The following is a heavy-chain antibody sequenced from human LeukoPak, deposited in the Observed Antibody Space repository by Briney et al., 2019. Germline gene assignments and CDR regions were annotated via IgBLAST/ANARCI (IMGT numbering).Heavy chain of an antibody. CDR2: INAGNGNT. CDR3: ARRYYDSSGFDY. V-gene: IGHV1-3*01. CDR1: GGTFSSYA. Sequence: GASVKVSCKASGGTFSSYAISWVRQAPGQRLEWMGWINAGNGNTKYSQKFQGRVTITRDTSASTAYMELSSLRSEDTAVYYCARRYYDSSGFDYWGQGTLVTVSS. D-gene: IGHD3-22*01. J-gene: IGHJ4*02.